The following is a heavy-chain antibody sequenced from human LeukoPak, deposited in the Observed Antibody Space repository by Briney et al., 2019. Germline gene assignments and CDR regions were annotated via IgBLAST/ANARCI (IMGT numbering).Heavy chain of an antibody. J-gene: IGHJ4*02. V-gene: IGHV3-9*01. Sequence: GGCLRLSCAGSVFIFNNYSMHWVRHPPGKGLEWFLGISWNSGSIDYADSVKGRFTISRDNAKNSLYLQMNSLRVEDTAFYYCAKDNRRHYTSGPNPDSLHWGQGALVTVSS. CDR2: ISWNSGSI. D-gene: IGHD6-19*01. CDR3: AKDNRRHYTSGPNPDSLH. CDR1: VFIFNNYS.